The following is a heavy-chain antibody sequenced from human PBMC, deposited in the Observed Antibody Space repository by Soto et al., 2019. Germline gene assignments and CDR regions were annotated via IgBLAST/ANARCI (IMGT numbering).Heavy chain of an antibody. J-gene: IGHJ3*01. CDR2: IYWDDDQ. CDR3: AHAYGGTSWPNDAFDV. Sequence: QITLKESGPTLVKPTQTLTLTCTFSGFSLSADGVGVGWIRQPPGKALEWLALIYWDDDQRYSPSLKTRLTITKXTXKXXVVLTMTNMDPVDTATYYCAHAYGGTSWPNDAFDVWGQGTVVTVS. CDR1: GFSLSADGVG. D-gene: IGHD2-2*01. V-gene: IGHV2-5*02.